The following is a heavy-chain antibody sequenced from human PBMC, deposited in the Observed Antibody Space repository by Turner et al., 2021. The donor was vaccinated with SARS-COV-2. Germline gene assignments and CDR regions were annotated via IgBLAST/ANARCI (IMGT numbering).Heavy chain of an antibody. Sequence: QVQLVESGGGVAQPGTSLRLSCAASGFPFNTYGMHWVRQAADKGLELVAFISSGGRTTYHAYSVTGRFSISRDDSSNTLCVQISSLTTEDMGVYYCAREIVASTYAFDFWGQGTLVIISS. D-gene: IGHD3-16*02. CDR1: GFPFNTYG. V-gene: IGHV3-30*03. J-gene: IGHJ3*01. CDR3: AREIVASTYAFDF. CDR2: ISSGGRTT.